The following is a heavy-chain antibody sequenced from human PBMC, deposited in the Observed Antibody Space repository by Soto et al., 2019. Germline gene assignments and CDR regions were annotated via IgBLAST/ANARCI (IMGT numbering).Heavy chain of an antibody. J-gene: IGHJ2*01. CDR2: IFSNDEK. V-gene: IGHV2-26*01. Sequence: QVTLKESGPVLVKPTETRTLTCTVSGFSLSNAIMGVSWIRQPPGKALEGLAHIFSNDEKSYSTSLKSRLTISKDTSKSQVVLTMTNMDPVDTATYYCARISSIAARPRHGYFDLWGRGPLVTVSS. CDR1: GFSLSNAIMG. D-gene: IGHD6-6*01. CDR3: ARISSIAARPRHGYFDL.